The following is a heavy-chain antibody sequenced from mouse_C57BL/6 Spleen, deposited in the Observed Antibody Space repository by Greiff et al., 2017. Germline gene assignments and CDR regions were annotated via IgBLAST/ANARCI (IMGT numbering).Heavy chain of an antibody. V-gene: IGHV1-69*01. J-gene: IGHJ2*01. CDR3: ARWGYDRVLDY. D-gene: IGHD2-2*01. Sequence: VQLQQPGAELVMPGASVKLSCKASGYTFTSYWMHWVKQRPGQGLEWIGEIDPSDSYTNYNQKFKGKSTLTVDKSSSTAYMQLSSLTSEDSAVYYCARWGYDRVLDYWGQGTTLTVSS. CDR1: GYTFTSYW. CDR2: IDPSDSYT.